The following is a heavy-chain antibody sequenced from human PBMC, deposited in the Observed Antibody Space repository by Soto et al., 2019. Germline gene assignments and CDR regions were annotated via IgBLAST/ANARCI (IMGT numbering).Heavy chain of an antibody. V-gene: IGHV3-23*01. J-gene: IGHJ4*02. CDR3: AKGASHAPFEK. CDR1: GFAFNDFA. CDR2: LSGSGDKT. Sequence: EVHLLESGGDLVLPGGSLRLSCAASGFAFNDFAMNWVRQAPGKGPEWLSTLSGSGDKTFHSDSVKGRFNISRDNSNNKMFLQMNSLRAEDTAIYYCAKGASHAPFEKWGRGTLVTVSS.